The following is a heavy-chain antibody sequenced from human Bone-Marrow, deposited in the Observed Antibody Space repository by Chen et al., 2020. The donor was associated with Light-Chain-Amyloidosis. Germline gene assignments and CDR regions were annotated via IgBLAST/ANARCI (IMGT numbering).Heavy chain of an antibody. D-gene: IGHD1-20*01. CDR2: IPTDENVA. V-gene: IGHV3-74*01. CDR1: GFIFSNYV. J-gene: IGHJ4*02. CDR3: TRDINWDLFDY. Sequence: EVQLVESGGGLVQPGGSLRLSCAASGFIFSNYVMHWVRQAPGEGLVWVSRIPTDENVATYADSVKGRFTISRDNAKNTLYLQMNNLRAEDTAVYYCTRDINWDLFDYWGQGTLVTVSS.